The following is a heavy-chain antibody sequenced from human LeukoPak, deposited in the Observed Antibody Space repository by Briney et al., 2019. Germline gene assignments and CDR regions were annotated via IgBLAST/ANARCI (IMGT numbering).Heavy chain of an antibody. Sequence: SETLSLTCAVYGGSFSGYYWSWIRKPPGKGLEWIGEINHSGSTNYNPSLKSRVTISVDTSKNQFSLKLSSVTAADTAVYYCARGLLWFGEWRNWFDPWGQGTLVTVSS. D-gene: IGHD3-10*01. CDR2: INHSGST. CDR3: ARGLLWFGEWRNWFDP. J-gene: IGHJ5*02. V-gene: IGHV4-34*01. CDR1: GGSFSGYY.